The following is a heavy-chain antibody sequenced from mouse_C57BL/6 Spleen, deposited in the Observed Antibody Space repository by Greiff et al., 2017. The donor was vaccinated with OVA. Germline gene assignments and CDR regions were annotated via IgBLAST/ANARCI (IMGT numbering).Heavy chain of an antibody. CDR1: GYTFTDYN. J-gene: IGHJ2*02. V-gene: IGHV1-18*01. CDR3: ARRGHNTAIAFDY. Sequence: VQLQQSGPELVKPGASVKIPCKASGYTFTDYNMDWVKQSHGKSLEWIGDINPNNGGTIYNQKFKGKATLTVDKSSSTAYMELRSLTSEDTAVXYCARRGHNTAIAFDYWGQGTSLTVSS. CDR2: INPNNGGT. D-gene: IGHD2-12*01.